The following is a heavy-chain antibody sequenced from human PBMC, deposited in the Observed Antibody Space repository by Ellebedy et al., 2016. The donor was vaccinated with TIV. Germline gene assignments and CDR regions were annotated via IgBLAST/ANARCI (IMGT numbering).Heavy chain of an antibody. CDR2: IGGSGGST. D-gene: IGHD3-16*01. J-gene: IGHJ5*02. Sequence: PGGSLRLSCAASGFTFTTYAMSWVRQAPGKGLEWVSTIGGSGGSTYYADAVKGRFTISRDNSKNTLYLQMNSLRAEDTAVYYCAKGGRGNWFHPWGQGTLVTVSS. CDR1: GFTFTTYA. V-gene: IGHV3-23*01. CDR3: AKGGRGNWFHP.